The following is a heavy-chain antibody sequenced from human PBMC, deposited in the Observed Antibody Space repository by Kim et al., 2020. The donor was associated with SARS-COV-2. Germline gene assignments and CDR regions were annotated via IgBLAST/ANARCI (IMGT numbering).Heavy chain of an antibody. Sequence: RFTISRDNSKNTLYLQMNSLRAEDTAVYYCARDVDYCSGGRCYLGGYFDYWGQGTLVTVSS. CDR3: ARDVDYCSGGRCYLGGYFDY. V-gene: IGHV3-30*07. D-gene: IGHD2-15*01. J-gene: IGHJ4*02.